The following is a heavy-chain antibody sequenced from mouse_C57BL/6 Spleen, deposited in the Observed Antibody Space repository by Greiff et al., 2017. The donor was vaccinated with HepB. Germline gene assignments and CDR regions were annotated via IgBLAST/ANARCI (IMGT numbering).Heavy chain of an antibody. CDR1: GFTFSDYY. D-gene: IGHD2-3*01. Sequence: EVNVVESEGGLVQPGSSMKLSCTASGFTFSDYYMAWVRQVPEKGLEWVANINYDGSSTYYLDSLKSRFIISRDNAKNILYLQMSSLKSEDTATYYCARVGDDGYSAWFAYWGQGTLVTVSA. V-gene: IGHV5-16*01. J-gene: IGHJ3*01. CDR2: INYDGSST. CDR3: ARVGDDGYSAWFAY.